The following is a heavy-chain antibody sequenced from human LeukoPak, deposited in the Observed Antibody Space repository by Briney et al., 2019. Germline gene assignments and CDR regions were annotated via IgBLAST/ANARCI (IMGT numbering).Heavy chain of an antibody. CDR3: ARDFKKGRYFDY. CDR1: GFTFSNYG. CDR2: IWFDGSNI. J-gene: IGHJ4*02. V-gene: IGHV3-33*01. Sequence: GGSLRLSCAASGFTFSNYGMHWVRQAPDKGLEWVALIWFDGSNIYYADSMKGRFTISRDNPKNTLYLQMNSLRAEDTAVYYCARDFKKGRYFDYWGQGTLVTVSS.